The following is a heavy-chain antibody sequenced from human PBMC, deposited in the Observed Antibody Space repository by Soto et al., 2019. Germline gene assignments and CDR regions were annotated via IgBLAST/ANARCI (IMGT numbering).Heavy chain of an antibody. CDR1: GFTFDDYA. CDR3: ATATTVTTKGAAFDY. V-gene: IGHV3-9*01. Sequence: EVQLVESGGGLVQPGRSLRLSCAASGFTFDDYAMHWVRQAPGKGLEWVSGISWNSGSIGYADSVKGRFTISRDNAKNSLYQQMNSLIAEDTALYYCATATTVTTKGAAFDYWGQGTLVTVSS. J-gene: IGHJ4*02. CDR2: ISWNSGSI. D-gene: IGHD4-17*01.